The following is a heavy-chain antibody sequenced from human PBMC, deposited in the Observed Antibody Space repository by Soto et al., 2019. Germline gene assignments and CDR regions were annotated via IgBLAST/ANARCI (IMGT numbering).Heavy chain of an antibody. CDR1: GFTFSSYA. CDR3: VKASTIFGVVDAFDI. D-gene: IGHD3-3*01. Sequence: GGSLRLSCSASGFTFSSYAMHWVRQAPGKGLEYVSAISSNGGSTYYADSVKGRFTISRDNSKNTLYLQMSSLRAEDTAVYYCVKASTIFGVVDAFDIWGQGTMVTVSS. V-gene: IGHV3-64D*06. J-gene: IGHJ3*02. CDR2: ISSNGGST.